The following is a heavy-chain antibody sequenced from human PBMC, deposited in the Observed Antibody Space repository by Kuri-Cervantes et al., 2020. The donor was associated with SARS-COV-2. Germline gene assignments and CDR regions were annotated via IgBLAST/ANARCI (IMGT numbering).Heavy chain of an antibody. CDR1: GFTFSSYW. CDR3: ARDSCSSTSCYTVFFFDY. D-gene: IGHD2-2*02. J-gene: IGHJ4*02. V-gene: IGHV3-74*01. Sequence: GESLKISCAASGFTFSSYWMHWVRQAPGKGLAWVSRINSDGSSTSYADSVKGRFTISRDNSKNTLYLQMNSLRAEDTAVYYCARDSCSSTSCYTVFFFDYWGQGTLVTVSS. CDR2: INSDGSST.